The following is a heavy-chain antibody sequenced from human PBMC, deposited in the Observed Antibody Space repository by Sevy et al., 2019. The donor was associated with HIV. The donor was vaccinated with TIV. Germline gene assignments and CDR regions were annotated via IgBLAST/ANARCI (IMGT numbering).Heavy chain of an antibody. CDR3: ARVGDTAMVTDYYYYYGMDV. CDR1: GFTFSSYG. Sequence: GGSLRLSCAASGFTFSSYGMHWVRQAPGKGLEWVAVIWYDGSNKYYADSVKGRFTISRDNSKNTLYLQMNSLRAEDTAVYYWARVGDTAMVTDYYYYYGMDVWGQGTTVTVSS. D-gene: IGHD5-18*01. CDR2: IWYDGSNK. V-gene: IGHV3-33*01. J-gene: IGHJ6*02.